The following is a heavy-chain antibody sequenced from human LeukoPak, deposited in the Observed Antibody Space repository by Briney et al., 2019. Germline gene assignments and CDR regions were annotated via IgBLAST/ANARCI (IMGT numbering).Heavy chain of an antibody. Sequence: ASVKVSCKASGSTFTSYGISWVRQAPGQGLGWMGWISAYNGNTNYAQNLQGRVTMTTDTSTRTTYMALRSLRSADKAVYYCAGDSRGPSHYYYMDVWGKGTTVTVSS. CDR2: ISAYNGNT. D-gene: IGHD6-13*01. CDR3: AGDSRGPSHYYYMDV. CDR1: GSTFTSYG. V-gene: IGHV1-18*01. J-gene: IGHJ6*03.